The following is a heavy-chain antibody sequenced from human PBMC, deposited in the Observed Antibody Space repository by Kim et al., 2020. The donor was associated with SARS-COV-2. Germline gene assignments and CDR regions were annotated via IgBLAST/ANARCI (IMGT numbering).Heavy chain of an antibody. V-gene: IGHV1-24*01. CDR3: AREIGGDHSDLYCVYYWY. D-gene: IGHD2-8*02. CDR2: FNPVDGTA. CDR1: GYTFTNFS. J-gene: IGHJ2*01. Sequence: ASVKVSCKASGYTFTNFSMRWVRQAPGKGLEWMGGFNPVDGTANYAQKFQGRVTITADKSTDTAYMELSSLRSEDTAVYYCAREIGGDHSDLYCVYYWY.